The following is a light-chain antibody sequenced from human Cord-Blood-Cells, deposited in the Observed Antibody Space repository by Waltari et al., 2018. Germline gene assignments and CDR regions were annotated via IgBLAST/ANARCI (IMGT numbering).Light chain of an antibody. Sequence: QSALTPPASVSGSPGQSITLPCTGTSRHVGGYNYVSSYQQHPAKAPQHMIYDVSNRPSGVSNRFSGSKSGNTAALTISGLQAEDEADYYCSSYTSSSTPVVFGGGTKLTVL. CDR2: DVS. J-gene: IGLJ2*01. CDR1: SRHVGGYNY. CDR3: SSYTSSSTPVV. V-gene: IGLV2-14*01.